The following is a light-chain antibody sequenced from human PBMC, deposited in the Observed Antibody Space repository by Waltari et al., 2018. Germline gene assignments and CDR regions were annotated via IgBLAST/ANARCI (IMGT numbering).Light chain of an antibody. CDR2: TNY. CDR1: LSNIGRNS. Sequence: QSVLTQPPSASGTPGQRVTISCSRTLSNIGRNSVTWYQQLPGTAPKLLIYTNYQRPSGVPDRFSGSKSGTSAPLAISGLQSQDEADYYCAAWDDSLNGHVVFGGGTKLTVL. CDR3: AAWDDSLNGHVV. J-gene: IGLJ2*01. V-gene: IGLV1-44*01.